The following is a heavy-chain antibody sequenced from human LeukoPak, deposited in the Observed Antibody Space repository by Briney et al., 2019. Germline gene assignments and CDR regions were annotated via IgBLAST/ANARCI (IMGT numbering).Heavy chain of an antibody. CDR2: IYPGDSDT. Sequence: GESLKISCKGSGYSFTSYWIGWVRQIPGKGLEWMGIIYPGDSDTRYSPSFQGQVTISADKSISTAYLQWSSLKASDTAMYYCARTEPVASSLGWFDPWGQGTLVTVSS. CDR1: GYSFTSYW. J-gene: IGHJ5*02. V-gene: IGHV5-51*03. D-gene: IGHD6-6*01. CDR3: ARTEPVASSLGWFDP.